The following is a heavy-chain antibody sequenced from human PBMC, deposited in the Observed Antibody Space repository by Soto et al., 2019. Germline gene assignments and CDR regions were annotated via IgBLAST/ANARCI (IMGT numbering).Heavy chain of an antibody. CDR1: GFTFSSYS. D-gene: IGHD2-15*01. CDR3: ALGYCSGGSCRDAFDI. J-gene: IGHJ3*02. CDR2: ISSSSSTI. V-gene: IGHV3-48*01. Sequence: GGSLRLSCAASGFTFSSYSMNWVRQAPGKGLEWVSYISSSSSTIYYADSVKGRFTISRDNAKNSLYLQMNSLRAEDTAVYYCALGYCSGGSCRDAFDIWGQGTMVTVSS.